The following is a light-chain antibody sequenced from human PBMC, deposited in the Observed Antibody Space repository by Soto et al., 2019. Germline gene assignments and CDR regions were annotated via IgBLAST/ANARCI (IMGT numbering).Light chain of an antibody. CDR3: CSYAGSYTSWV. CDR1: SSDVGGYNY. Sequence: QSALTQPRSVSGSPGQSVTISCTGTSSDVGGYNYVSWYQQHPGKAPKLMIYDVSKRPSGVPDRFSVSKSGNTASLTISGLQAEDEADYYCCSYAGSYTSWVFGGGTQLTVL. V-gene: IGLV2-11*01. J-gene: IGLJ3*02. CDR2: DVS.